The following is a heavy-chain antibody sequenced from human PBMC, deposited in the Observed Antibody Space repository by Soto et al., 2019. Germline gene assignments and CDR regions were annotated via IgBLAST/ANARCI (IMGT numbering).Heavy chain of an antibody. D-gene: IGHD1-1*01. J-gene: IGHJ4*01. CDR1: SDSITSGGFR. CDR3: AGSDDRRSAPVNFAS. CDR2: IYNSGRT. Sequence: SETLSLTCLISSDSITSGGFRWNWIRQFPGQGLEWIGYIYNSGRTYYKSSLGSRVTMSLGMSESRVFLHLTSVTAADTAIYYCAGSDDRRSAPVNFASSGHGTLVTVSS. V-gene: IGHV4-31*02.